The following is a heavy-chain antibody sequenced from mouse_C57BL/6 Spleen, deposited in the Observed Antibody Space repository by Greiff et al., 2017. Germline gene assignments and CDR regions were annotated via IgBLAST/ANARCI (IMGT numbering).Heavy chain of an antibody. CDR3: ASTVQGGTRDDYWYFDV. D-gene: IGHD2-1*01. CDR1: GYTFTSYW. Sequence: QVQLQQPGAELVMPGASVKLSCKASGYTFTSYWMHWVKQRPGQGLEWIGEIDPSDSYTNYNQKFKGKSTLTVDKSSSTAYMQLSSLTSEDSAVYYGASTVQGGTRDDYWYFDVWGTGTTVTVSS. V-gene: IGHV1-69*01. J-gene: IGHJ1*03. CDR2: IDPSDSYT.